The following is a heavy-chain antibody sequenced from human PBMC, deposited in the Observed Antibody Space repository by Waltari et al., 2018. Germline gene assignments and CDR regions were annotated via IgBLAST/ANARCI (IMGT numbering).Heavy chain of an antibody. V-gene: IGHV3-21*01. J-gene: IGHJ6*03. D-gene: IGHD3-3*01. CDR3: ARVPNYDFWSGYYYYYYMDV. CDR2: ISSSSSYI. Sequence: EVQLVESGGGLVKPGGSLRLSCAASGFTFSSYSMTWVRQAPGKGLEWVSSISSSSSYIYYADSVKGRFTISRDNAKNSLYLQMNSLRAEDTAVYYCARVPNYDFWSGYYYYYYMDVWGKGTTVTVSS. CDR1: GFTFSSYS.